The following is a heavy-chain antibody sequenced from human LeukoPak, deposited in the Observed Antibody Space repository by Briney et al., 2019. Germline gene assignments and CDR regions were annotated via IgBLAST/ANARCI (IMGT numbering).Heavy chain of an antibody. Sequence: GGSLRLSCAASGLTFSSYWMSWVRQAPGKGLEWVANIKQDGSEKHYVDSVTGRFTISRDNTKTSLYLQMNSLRADDTAVYYCARDLAGPPQEAFDIWGQGTMVTVSS. J-gene: IGHJ3*02. CDR2: IKQDGSEK. V-gene: IGHV3-7*01. CDR3: ARDLAGPPQEAFDI. CDR1: GLTFSSYW.